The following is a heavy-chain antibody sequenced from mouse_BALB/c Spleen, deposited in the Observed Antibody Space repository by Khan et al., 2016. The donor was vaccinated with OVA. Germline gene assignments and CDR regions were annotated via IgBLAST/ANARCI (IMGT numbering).Heavy chain of an antibody. J-gene: IGHJ3*01. CDR2: IIYTGYT. CDR1: GDSITTGY. CDR3: ARSTYRYAFVY. V-gene: IGHV3-8*02. Sequence: EVQLQESGPSLVKPSQTLSLTCSVTGDSITTGYWNWIRKFPGNKLEYMGYIIYTGYTYYNPSLNSRISISRHTSNTQYYLLLNSVTDEDTATYYCARSTYRYAFVYWGQGTLVTVSA. D-gene: IGHD2-14*01.